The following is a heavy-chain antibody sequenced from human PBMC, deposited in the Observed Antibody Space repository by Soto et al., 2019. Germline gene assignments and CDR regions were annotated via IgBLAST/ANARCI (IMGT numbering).Heavy chain of an antibody. D-gene: IGHD1-26*01. CDR2: ISNDGSNK. CDR3: AKGFGNYWAFDY. Sequence: QVHLVESGGGVVQPGRSLRLSCAASGFSFSTYGMHWVRQAPGKGLEWVAFISNDGSNKYYADSVKGRFTISRDNSKNTLDLQMNSLRAEDTAVYYWAKGFGNYWAFDYWGQGTLVTVSS. J-gene: IGHJ4*02. CDR1: GFSFSTYG. V-gene: IGHV3-30*18.